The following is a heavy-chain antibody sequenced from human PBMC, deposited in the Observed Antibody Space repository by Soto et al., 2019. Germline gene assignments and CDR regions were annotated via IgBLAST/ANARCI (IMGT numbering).Heavy chain of an antibody. V-gene: IGHV3-23*01. Sequence: GGSLRLSCAASGFTFISYAMSWVRQAPGKGLEWVSAISGSGGSTYYADSVKGRFTISRDNSKNTLYLQMNSLRAEDTAVYYCVLDCSGGSCYYYYYYYGMDVWGQGTTVTVSS. J-gene: IGHJ6*02. CDR1: GFTFISYA. CDR2: ISGSGGST. D-gene: IGHD2-15*01. CDR3: VLDCSGGSCYYYYYYYGMDV.